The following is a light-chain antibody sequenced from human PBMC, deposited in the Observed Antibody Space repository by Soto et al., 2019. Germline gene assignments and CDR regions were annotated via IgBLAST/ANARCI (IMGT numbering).Light chain of an antibody. CDR3: QQAEYYSWP. CDR2: KAS. CDR1: QSFSNW. J-gene: IGKJ1*01. Sequence: DIQMTQSPSTLSASVGDTVTITCRASQSFSNWLAWYQQKPGKAHKFQIYKASTLESGVTSRFSGSGSGTEFTLTSSSLQPDDFATYYCQQAEYYSWPFGQGTKVEIK. V-gene: IGKV1-5*03.